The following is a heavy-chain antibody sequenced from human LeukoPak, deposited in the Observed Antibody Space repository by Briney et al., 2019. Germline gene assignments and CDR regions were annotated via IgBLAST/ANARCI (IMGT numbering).Heavy chain of an antibody. Sequence: ASVKVSCKASGYTFTSYDINWVRQATGQGLGWMGWMSPNSGNTGYAQKFQGRLTMTRDTSISTAYMELSSLRSEDTAVYYCARDYGGNSGWFDPWGQGTLVTVSS. CDR2: MSPNSGNT. CDR3: ARDYGGNSGWFDP. V-gene: IGHV1-8*01. D-gene: IGHD4-23*01. J-gene: IGHJ5*02. CDR1: GYTFTSYD.